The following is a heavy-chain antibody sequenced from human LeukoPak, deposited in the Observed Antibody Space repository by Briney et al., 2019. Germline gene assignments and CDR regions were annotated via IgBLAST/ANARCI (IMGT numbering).Heavy chain of an antibody. D-gene: IGHD3-10*01. CDR2: ISNSGGTT. V-gene: IGHV3-23*01. CDR1: GFTFSSYV. Sequence: GGSLRLSCAASGFTFSSYVISWVRQAPGKGLEWVSGISNSGGTTYYADSVKGRFTISRDNSQNTLYLQMNSLRAEDTAVYYCAKPLSGRRSFDCWGQGALVTVSS. CDR3: AKPLSGRRSFDC. J-gene: IGHJ4*02.